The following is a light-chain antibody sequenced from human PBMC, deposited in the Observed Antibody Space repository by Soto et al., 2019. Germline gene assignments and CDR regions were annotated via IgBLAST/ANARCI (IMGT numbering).Light chain of an antibody. CDR2: DAS. CDR3: QQRSNGPIT. Sequence: EIVLTQSPATLSLSPGERATVSCRASQSVSSYLAWYQQKPGQAPRLLIYDASNRAPGIPARFSGSGSGTDFTLTISSLEPEDFAVYYCQQRSNGPITFGQGTRLEIK. V-gene: IGKV3-11*01. CDR1: QSVSSY. J-gene: IGKJ5*01.